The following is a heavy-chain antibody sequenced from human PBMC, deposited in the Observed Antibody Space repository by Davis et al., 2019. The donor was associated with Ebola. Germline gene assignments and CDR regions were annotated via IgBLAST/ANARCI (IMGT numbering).Heavy chain of an antibody. J-gene: IGHJ4*02. CDR2: ISSDGSGP. CDR1: GFTFSNFW. D-gene: IGHD5-18*01. V-gene: IGHV3-74*03. CDR3: ARSGGHSFGQN. Sequence: PGGSLRLSCAASGFTFSNFWMHWVRQGPGKGLVWVSRISSDGSGPAYADSVKGRFTISRDNAKSTVYLQMNSLRAEDTAVYYCARSGGHSFGQNWGQGILVTVSS.